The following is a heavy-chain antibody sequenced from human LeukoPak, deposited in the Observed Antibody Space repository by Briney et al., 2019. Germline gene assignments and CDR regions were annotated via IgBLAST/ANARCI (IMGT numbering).Heavy chain of an antibody. Sequence: PGGSLRLSCAASGFTFSDYYMSWIRQAPGKGLEWVSYISSSSSTIYYADSVKGRFTISRDNAKNSLYLQMNSLRAEDTAVYYCAREWIQLWSSDAFDIWGQGTMVTASS. CDR3: AREWIQLWSSDAFDI. D-gene: IGHD5-18*01. J-gene: IGHJ3*02. CDR2: ISSSSSTI. V-gene: IGHV3-11*04. CDR1: GFTFSDYY.